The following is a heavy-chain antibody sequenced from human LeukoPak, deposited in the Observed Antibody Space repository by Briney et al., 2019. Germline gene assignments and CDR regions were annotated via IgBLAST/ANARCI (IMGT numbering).Heavy chain of an antibody. CDR2: IYYSGST. V-gene: IGHV4-39*07. CDR3: ARGHRFNWFDP. J-gene: IGHJ5*02. CDR1: GGSISSSSYY. Sequence: SETLSLTCTVSGGSISSSSYYWGWIRQPPGKGLEWIGSIYYSGSTYYNPSLKSRVTISVDTSKNQFSLKLSSVTAADTAVYYCARGHRFNWFDPWVQGTLVTVSS. D-gene: IGHD3-3*01.